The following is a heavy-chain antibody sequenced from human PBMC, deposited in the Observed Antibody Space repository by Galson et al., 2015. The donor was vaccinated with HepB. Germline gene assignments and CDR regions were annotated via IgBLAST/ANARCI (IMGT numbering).Heavy chain of an antibody. Sequence: SLRLSCAASGFTVSNNYMTWVRQAPETGLEWVSLIYSDGTTRYAGSVKGRSTISRDNSKNMLYLQMNSLRAEDTAIYYCTGLRGSTPGGFWGQGTLVTVSS. D-gene: IGHD1-7*01. CDR2: IYSDGTT. CDR1: GFTVSNNY. CDR3: TGLRGSTPGGF. V-gene: IGHV3-53*01. J-gene: IGHJ4*02.